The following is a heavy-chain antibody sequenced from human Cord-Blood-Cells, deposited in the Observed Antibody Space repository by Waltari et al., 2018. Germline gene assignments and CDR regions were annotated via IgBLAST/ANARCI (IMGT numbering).Heavy chain of an antibody. CDR3: ARATLPYGEQTTSPYFDY. CDR2: IIPILGTA. Sequence: QVQLVQSGAEVKKPGSSVKVSCKASGGTFSSYAISWVRQAPGQGLEWMGGIIPILGTANYAQKFQGRVTITADESTSTAYMELSSLRSEDTAVYYCARATLPYGEQTTSPYFDYWGQGTLVTVSS. CDR1: GGTFSSYA. J-gene: IGHJ4*02. D-gene: IGHD2-2*01. V-gene: IGHV1-69*01.